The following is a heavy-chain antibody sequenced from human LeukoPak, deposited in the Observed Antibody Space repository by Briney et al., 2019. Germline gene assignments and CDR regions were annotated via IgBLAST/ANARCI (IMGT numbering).Heavy chain of an antibody. D-gene: IGHD6-13*01. V-gene: IGHV3-23*01. Sequence: GGSLRLSCAASGFTFSTYAMTWVRQAPGKGLEWVSSISGSGGSTYYADSVKGRFTISRDNSKNTLYLQMNSLRAEDTAVYYCAKDRRLGIAAAGPNSFDYWGQGTLVTVS. CDR3: AKDRRLGIAAAGPNSFDY. CDR1: GFTFSTYA. J-gene: IGHJ4*02. CDR2: ISGSGGST.